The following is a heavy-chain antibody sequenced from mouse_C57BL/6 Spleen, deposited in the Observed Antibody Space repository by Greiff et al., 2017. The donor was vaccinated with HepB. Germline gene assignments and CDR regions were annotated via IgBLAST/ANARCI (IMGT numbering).Heavy chain of an antibody. CDR1: GYTFTEYT. CDR3: ARHEEWKDYNYYGFLDD. V-gene: IGHV1-62-2*01. Sequence: QVQLQQSGAELVKPGASVKLSCKASGYTFTEYTIHWVKQRSGQGLEWIGWFYPGSGSIKYNEKFKDKATLTADKSSSTVYMELSRLTSEDSAVYFCARHEEWKDYNYYGFLDDWGQGTSVTVSS. D-gene: IGHD1-1*01. CDR2: FYPGSGSI. J-gene: IGHJ4*01.